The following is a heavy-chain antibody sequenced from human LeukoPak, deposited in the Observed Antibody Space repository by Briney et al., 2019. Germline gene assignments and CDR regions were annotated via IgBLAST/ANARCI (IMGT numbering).Heavy chain of an antibody. J-gene: IGHJ4*02. CDR1: GFTFSSYA. Sequence: GGSLRLSCAASGFTFSSYAMGWVRQAPGKGLEWISAISGSGGNTYYADSVKGRLTISRDNSKNTLFLQMNSLRVEDTAVYYCAKEDPIASVGFDYWGQGTMVTVTS. V-gene: IGHV3-23*01. CDR3: AKEDPIASVGFDY. CDR2: ISGSGGNT. D-gene: IGHD2-21*01.